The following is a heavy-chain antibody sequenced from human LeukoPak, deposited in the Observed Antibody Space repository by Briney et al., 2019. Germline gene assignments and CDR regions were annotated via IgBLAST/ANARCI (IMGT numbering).Heavy chain of an antibody. Sequence: SETLSLTCAVSGGSISSSNWWSWVRQPPGKGLEWIGSIYYSVTTYYNPSLKSRVTISVDTSKNQLSLKLTSVTAADTAVYYCARETLFGVVIRGMDVWGNGTTVTVSS. J-gene: IGHJ6*03. CDR1: GGSISSSNW. CDR3: ARETLFGVVIRGMDV. CDR2: IYYSVTT. V-gene: IGHV4-4*02. D-gene: IGHD3-3*01.